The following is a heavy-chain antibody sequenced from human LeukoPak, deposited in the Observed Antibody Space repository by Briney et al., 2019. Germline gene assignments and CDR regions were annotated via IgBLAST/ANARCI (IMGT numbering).Heavy chain of an antibody. CDR2: INHSGST. V-gene: IGHV4-34*01. J-gene: IGHJ4*02. CDR1: GGSFSGYY. CDR3: ASQYSGRPSDY. Sequence: SETLSLTCAVYGGSFSGYYWSWIRQPPGKGLEWIGEINHSGSTNYNPSLKSRVTISVDTSKNQFSLKRSCVTAAATAVYYCASQYSGRPSDYWGQGTLVTVSS. D-gene: IGHD1-26*01.